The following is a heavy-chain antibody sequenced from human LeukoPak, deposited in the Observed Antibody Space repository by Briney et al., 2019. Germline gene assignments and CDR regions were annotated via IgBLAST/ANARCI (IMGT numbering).Heavy chain of an antibody. CDR2: INHSGST. Sequence: SETLSLTCAVYGGSFSGYYWSWIRRPPGKGLEWIGEINHSGSTNYNPSLKSRVTISVDTSKNQFSLKLSSVTAADTAVYYCARGVKGSGGANYFDYWGQGTLVTVSS. D-gene: IGHD3-16*01. J-gene: IGHJ4*02. CDR1: GGSFSGYY. CDR3: ARGVKGSGGANYFDY. V-gene: IGHV4-34*01.